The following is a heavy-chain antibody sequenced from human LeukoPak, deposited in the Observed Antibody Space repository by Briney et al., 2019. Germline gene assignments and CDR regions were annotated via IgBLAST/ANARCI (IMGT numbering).Heavy chain of an antibody. V-gene: IGHV3-23*01. CDR3: AKAPNYYGSGSYHSYYYYGMDV. CDR1: GFTFSSYA. CDR2: ISGSGGST. D-gene: IGHD3-10*01. J-gene: IGHJ6*04. Sequence: GGSLRLSCAASGFTFSSYAMSWVRQASGKGLEWVSAISGSGGSTYYADSVKGRFTISRDNSKNTLYLQMNSLRAEDTAVYYCAKAPNYYGSGSYHSYYYYGMDVWGKGTTVTVSS.